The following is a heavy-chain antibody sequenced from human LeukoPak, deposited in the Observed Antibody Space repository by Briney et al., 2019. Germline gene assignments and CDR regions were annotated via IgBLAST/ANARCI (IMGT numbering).Heavy chain of an antibody. V-gene: IGHV3-48*03. CDR2: ISSSGSTI. CDR1: GFTFSSYE. D-gene: IGHD3-10*01. Sequence: PGGSLRLSCAASGFTFSSYEMNWVRQAPGKGLEWVSYISSSGSTIYYADSVKGRFTISRDNSKNTLYLQMNSLRAEDTAVYYCARDHFGELLYPPYYYYYMDVWGKGTTVTISS. CDR3: ARDHFGELLYPPYYYYYMDV. J-gene: IGHJ6*03.